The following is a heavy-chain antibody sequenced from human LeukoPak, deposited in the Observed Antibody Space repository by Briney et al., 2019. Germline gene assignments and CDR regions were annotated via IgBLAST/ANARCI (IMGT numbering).Heavy chain of an antibody. CDR1: GASMSSYY. Sequence: SETLSLTCTVSGASMSSYYWSWIRQPPGKGLEWIGHIHYNGKSEYNPSLKGRATTSIDTSKNQISLMLTSVTAADTAVYYCTSLIRADTGAHGEFDYWGQGILVSVSS. CDR3: TSLIRADTGAHGEFDY. V-gene: IGHV4-59*12. D-gene: IGHD2-8*02. J-gene: IGHJ4*02. CDR2: IHYNGKS.